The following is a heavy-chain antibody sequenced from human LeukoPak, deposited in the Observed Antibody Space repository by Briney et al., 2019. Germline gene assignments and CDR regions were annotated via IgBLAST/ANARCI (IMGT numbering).Heavy chain of an antibody. CDR2: IYYSGST. J-gene: IGHJ4*02. V-gene: IGHV4-39*02. Sequence: SETLSLTCTVSGGSISSSSYYWGWIRQPPGKGLEWIGSIYYSGSTYYNPSLKSRVTISVGTSKNQFSLKLSSVTAADTAVYYCARDGSGAGWYAGDYWGQGTLVTVSS. D-gene: IGHD6-19*01. CDR1: GGSISSSSYY. CDR3: ARDGSGAGWYAGDY.